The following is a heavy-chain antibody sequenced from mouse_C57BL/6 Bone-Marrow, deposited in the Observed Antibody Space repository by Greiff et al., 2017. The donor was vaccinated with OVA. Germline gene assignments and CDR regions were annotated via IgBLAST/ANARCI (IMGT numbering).Heavy chain of an antibody. V-gene: IGHV5-12*01. J-gene: IGHJ1*03. Sequence: EVKLMESGGGLVQPGGSLKLSCAASGFTFSDYYMYWVRQTPEKRLEWVAYISNGGGSTYYPDTVKGRFTISRDNAKNTLYLQMSRLKSEDTAMYYCASPYYGSSGGDWYFDVWGTGTTVTVSS. CDR3: ASPYYGSSGGDWYFDV. CDR1: GFTFSDYY. D-gene: IGHD1-1*01. CDR2: ISNGGGST.